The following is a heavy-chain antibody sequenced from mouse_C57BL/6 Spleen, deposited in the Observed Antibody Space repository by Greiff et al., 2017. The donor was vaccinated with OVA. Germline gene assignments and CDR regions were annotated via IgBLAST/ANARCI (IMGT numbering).Heavy chain of an antibody. CDR2: ISNGGGST. J-gene: IGHJ4*01. Sequence: EVMLVESGGGLVQPGGSLTLSCAASGFTFSDYYMYWVRQTPEKRLEWVAYISNGGGSTYYPDTVKGRFTISRDNAKNTLYLQMSRLKAEDTAMYYCARWGNWGQGTSVTVSS. CDR1: GFTFSDYY. V-gene: IGHV5-12*01. CDR3: ARWGN.